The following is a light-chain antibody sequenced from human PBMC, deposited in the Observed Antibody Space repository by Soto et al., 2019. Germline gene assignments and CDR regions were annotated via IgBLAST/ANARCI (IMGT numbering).Light chain of an antibody. CDR2: EVT. J-gene: IGLJ1*01. CDR1: SSDVGNSNY. Sequence: QSVLTQPPSASGSPGQSVTISCTGTSSDVGNSNYVSWYQQYPGKAPKLMIYEVTNRPSGVPDRFSGSKSGNTASLTVSGLQAEDEADYYCSSYVSSSNFRVFGTGTKVTVL. V-gene: IGLV2-8*01. CDR3: SSYVSSSNFRV.